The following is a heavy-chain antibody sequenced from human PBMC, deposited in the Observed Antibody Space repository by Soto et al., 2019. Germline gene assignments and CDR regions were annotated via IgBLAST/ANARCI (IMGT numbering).Heavy chain of an antibody. CDR3: ARDLIRYYGSGSHETYFDY. Sequence: EVQLVESGGGLVKPGGSLRLSCAASGFTFSSYSMNWVRQAPGKGLEWVSSISSSSSYIYYADSVKGRFTISRDNAKNSLYLQMNSLRAEDTAVYYCARDLIRYYGSGSHETYFDYWGQGTLVTVSS. CDR2: ISSSSSYI. D-gene: IGHD3-10*01. CDR1: GFTFSSYS. V-gene: IGHV3-21*01. J-gene: IGHJ4*02.